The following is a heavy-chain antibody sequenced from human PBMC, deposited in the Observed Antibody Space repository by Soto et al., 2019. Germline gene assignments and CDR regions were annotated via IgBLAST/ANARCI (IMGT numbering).Heavy chain of an antibody. Sequence: QLQLQESGPGLVKPSETLSLTCTVSGGSISSSSYYWGWIRQPPGKGLEWIGSIYYSGSTYYNPSLKSRVTISVDTSKNQFYLKLSSVTAADTAVYYCARHRDYYGSGSYAWEFDYWGQGTLVTVSS. CDR2: IYYSGST. CDR1: GGSISSSSYY. D-gene: IGHD3-10*01. CDR3: ARHRDYYGSGSYAWEFDY. V-gene: IGHV4-39*01. J-gene: IGHJ4*02.